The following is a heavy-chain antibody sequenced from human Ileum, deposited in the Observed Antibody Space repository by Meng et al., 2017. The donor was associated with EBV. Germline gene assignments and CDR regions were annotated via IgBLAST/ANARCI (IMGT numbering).Heavy chain of an antibody. CDR3: ARGRTDYDWGSYPFNNHFDP. V-gene: IGHV4-34*02. Sequence: QVYLQQWGAGPLKPSETLSLTCAGVGASLSGYYWSWIRQSPGKGLEWIGEINHGGGLNYTPSLKRRVTISIDTSKSHLSLRLTSVTAADTALYYCARGRTDYDWGSYPFNNHFDPRGQGALVTV. D-gene: IGHD3-16*02. CDR1: GASLSGYY. J-gene: IGHJ5*02. CDR2: INHGGGL.